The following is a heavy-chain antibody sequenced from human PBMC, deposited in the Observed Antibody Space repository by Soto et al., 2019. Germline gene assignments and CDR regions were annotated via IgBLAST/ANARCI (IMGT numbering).Heavy chain of an antibody. Sequence: VQLVESGGGVVQPGRSLRLSCAASGFTFSDYARQWVRQAPGKGLEWVAVVSHDGRNTHYADSVKGRFTSYRDRSKKTVSLEMTSMRAYDAAVYYCAMGGRLWLVTSDFLYWGQGALVTVSS. J-gene: IGHJ4*02. V-gene: IGHV3-30*03. CDR2: VSHDGRNT. D-gene: IGHD6-19*01. CDR1: GFTFSDYA. CDR3: AMGGRLWLVTSDFLY.